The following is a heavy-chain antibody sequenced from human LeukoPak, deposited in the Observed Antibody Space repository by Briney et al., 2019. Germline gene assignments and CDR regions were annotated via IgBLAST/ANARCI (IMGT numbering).Heavy chain of an antibody. CDR2: ISYDGSNK. CDR1: GFTFSSYG. CDR3: AKYSMLSGWLFTIDY. D-gene: IGHD6-19*01. V-gene: IGHV3-30*18. Sequence: GRSLRLSCAASGFTFSSYGMHWVRQAPGKGLEWVAFISYDGSNKYYVDSVKGRFTISRDNSKNTLYLQMNSLRAEDTALYYCAKYSMLSGWLFTIDYWGQGTLVTVSS. J-gene: IGHJ4*02.